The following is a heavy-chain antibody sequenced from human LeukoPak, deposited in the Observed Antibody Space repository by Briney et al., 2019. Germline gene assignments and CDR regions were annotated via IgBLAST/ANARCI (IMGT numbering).Heavy chain of an antibody. CDR1: GFIFSTYS. V-gene: IGHV3-48*04. D-gene: IGHD3-16*01. J-gene: IGHJ4*02. Sequence: GSLRLSCAASGFIFSTYSMNWVRQAPGKGLEWVSYITSSSGIIDYADSVKGRFTISRDNAKNSLYLQMNSLRAEDTAVYYCARGPFWGQGTLVTVSS. CDR2: ITSSSGII. CDR3: ARGPF.